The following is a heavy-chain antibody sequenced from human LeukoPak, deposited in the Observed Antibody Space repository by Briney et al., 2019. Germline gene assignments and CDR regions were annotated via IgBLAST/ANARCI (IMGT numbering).Heavy chain of an antibody. D-gene: IGHD3-3*01. Sequence: GGSLRLSCAASGLTFSSYAMSWVRQAPGKGLEWVSAISGSGGSTYYADSVKGRFTISRDNSKNTLYLQMNSLRAEDTAVYYCAKDYDFWSGSPPLDYWGQGTLVTVSS. J-gene: IGHJ4*02. CDR3: AKDYDFWSGSPPLDY. V-gene: IGHV3-23*01. CDR2: ISGSGGST. CDR1: GLTFSSYA.